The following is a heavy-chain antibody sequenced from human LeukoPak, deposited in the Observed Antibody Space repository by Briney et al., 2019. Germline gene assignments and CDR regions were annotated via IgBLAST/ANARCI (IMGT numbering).Heavy chain of an antibody. D-gene: IGHD5-18*01. Sequence: ASAKVSCKASGYTFATYDIHWVRQAPGQGLEWMGLINPRSGSTSYAQKFQGSVTLTRDTSTRTVYMELNSLRSEDSAVYYCANRGYTYGYDAFDIWGQGTMVTVSS. CDR1: GYTFATYD. V-gene: IGHV1-46*01. J-gene: IGHJ3*02. CDR2: INPRSGST. CDR3: ANRGYTYGYDAFDI.